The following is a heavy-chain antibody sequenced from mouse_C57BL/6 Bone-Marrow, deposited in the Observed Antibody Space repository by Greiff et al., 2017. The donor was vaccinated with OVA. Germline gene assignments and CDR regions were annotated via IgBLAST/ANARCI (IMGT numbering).Heavy chain of an antibody. CDR3: ARSEDWYFDV. CDR1: GYTFTSYT. CDR2: INPSSGYT. V-gene: IGHV1-4*01. Sequence: VKLQESGAELARPGASVKMSCKASGYTFTSYTMHWVKQRPGQGLEWIGYINPSSGYTKYNQKFKDKATLTADKSASTAYMQLSSLTSEDSAVYYCARSEDWYFDVWGTGTTVTVSS. J-gene: IGHJ1*03.